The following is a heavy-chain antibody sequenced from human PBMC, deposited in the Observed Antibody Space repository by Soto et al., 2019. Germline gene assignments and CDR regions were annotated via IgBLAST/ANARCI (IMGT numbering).Heavy chain of an antibody. CDR3: ARRLKYYDFWSGYYTLYDWFDP. CDR2: IYYSGST. J-gene: IGHJ5*02. D-gene: IGHD3-3*01. V-gene: IGHV4-59*08. Sequence: SETLSLTCTVSGGSISSYYWSWIRQPPGKGLEWIGYIYYSGSTNYNPSLKSRVTISVDTSKNQFSLKLSSVTAADTAVYYCARRLKYYDFWSGYYTLYDWFDPWGQGTLVTVSS. CDR1: GGSISSYY.